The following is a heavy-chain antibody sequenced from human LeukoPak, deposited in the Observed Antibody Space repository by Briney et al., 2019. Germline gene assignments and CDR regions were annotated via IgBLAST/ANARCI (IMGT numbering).Heavy chain of an antibody. CDR1: GGSFSGYY. J-gene: IGHJ4*02. CDR3: ARVGGCSSTSCYFGY. CDR2: INHSGST. Sequence: PSETLSLTCAVYGGSFSGYYWSWIRQPPGKGLEWIGEINHSGSTNYNPSLKSRVTISVDTSKNQFSLKLSSVTAADTAVYYCARVGGCSSTSCYFGYWGQGTLVTVSS. V-gene: IGHV4-34*01. D-gene: IGHD2-2*01.